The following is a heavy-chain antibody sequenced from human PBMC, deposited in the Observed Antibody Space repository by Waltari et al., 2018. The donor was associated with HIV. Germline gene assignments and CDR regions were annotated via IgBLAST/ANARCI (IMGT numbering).Heavy chain of an antibody. J-gene: IGHJ4*02. D-gene: IGHD6-19*01. CDR3: ARGAIGWSPGY. Sequence: QVQLVESGGGVAQPGRSLRLSCAASGFTFSSYGMHWVRQAPGKGLEWVTVISYYGDNKYYASAVKGRFSISRDNSKNTLYLQMNSLRPEDTAVYYCARGAIGWSPGYWGQGTLVTVSS. CDR1: GFTFSSYG. V-gene: IGHV3-30*03. CDR2: ISYYGDNK.